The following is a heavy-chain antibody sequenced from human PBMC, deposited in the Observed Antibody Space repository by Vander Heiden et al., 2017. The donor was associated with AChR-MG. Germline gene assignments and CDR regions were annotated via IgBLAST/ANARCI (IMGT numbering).Heavy chain of an antibody. CDR3: AAVIFVAGFDY. Sequence: EVHLVQYGTEVKEPGESLQISCKGSGYSFTAYWIAWVRQMPGKGLEWLGIIHPGDSDFRYNPSFQGQFSISADESISTAYLQWHSLQASDTAMYYCAAVIFVAGFDYWGQGTLVTVSS. J-gene: IGHJ4*02. CDR1: GYSFTAYW. V-gene: IGHV5-51*01. D-gene: IGHD2-21*01. CDR2: IHPGDSDF.